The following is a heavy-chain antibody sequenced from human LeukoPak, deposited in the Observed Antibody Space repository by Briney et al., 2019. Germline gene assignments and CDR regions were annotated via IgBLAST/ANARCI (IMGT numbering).Heavy chain of an antibody. D-gene: IGHD4-23*01. Sequence: SETLSLTCTVSGGSISTYYWSWVRQPAGKGLEWIGRFYVSGSIDYNPSLKSRITISVDKSKNQFSLKLTSVTAADTAVYYCARQGGLGTPASGSLEAFDYWGQGTLVTFSS. CDR2: FYVSGSI. V-gene: IGHV4-4*07. CDR1: GGSISTYY. CDR3: ARQGGLGTPASGSLEAFDY. J-gene: IGHJ4*02.